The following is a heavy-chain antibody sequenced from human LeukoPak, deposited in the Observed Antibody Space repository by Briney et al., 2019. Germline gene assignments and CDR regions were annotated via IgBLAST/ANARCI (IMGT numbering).Heavy chain of an antibody. Sequence: GGPVRLSCAAWGFTFCNCAMRGLGQAPGKGLTGVAGASGSGDSTYYADSVKGRFTVSRDNSKNTLYLQMSGLRAEGTALYYCAKPKAASSGTGRYFDHWRQGTLVTVSS. CDR3: AKPKAASSGTGRYFDH. CDR2: ASGSGDST. J-gene: IGHJ4*02. CDR1: GFTFCNCA. D-gene: IGHD6-13*01. V-gene: IGHV3-23*01.